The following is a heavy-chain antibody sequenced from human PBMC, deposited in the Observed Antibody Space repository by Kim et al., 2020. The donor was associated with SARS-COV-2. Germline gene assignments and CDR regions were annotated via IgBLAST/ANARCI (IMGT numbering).Heavy chain of an antibody. D-gene: IGHD2-2*01. CDR1: GGSFSGYY. J-gene: IGHJ3*02. V-gene: IGHV4-34*01. CDR2: INHSGST. Sequence: SETLSLTCAVYGGSFSGYYWSWIRQPPGKGLEWIGEINHSGSTNYNPSLKSRVTISVDTSKNQFSLKLSSVTAADTAVYYCARYSTSTLPRDAFDIWGQGTMVTVSS. CDR3: ARYSTSTLPRDAFDI.